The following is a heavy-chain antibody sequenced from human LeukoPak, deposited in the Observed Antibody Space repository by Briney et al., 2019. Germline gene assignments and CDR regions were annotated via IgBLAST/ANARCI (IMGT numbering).Heavy chain of an antibody. J-gene: IGHJ4*02. D-gene: IGHD3-22*01. CDR2: ISSSGGTI. V-gene: IGHV3-11*04. Sequence: GGSLRLSCAASGFIFSDYYMSWIRQAPGKGLEWVSYISSSGGTIYYADSVKGRFTISRDNAKNSLYLQMNSLRAEDTAVYYCARVPYSSGYYYVGYWGQGTLVTVSS. CDR1: GFIFSDYY. CDR3: ARVPYSSGYYYVGY.